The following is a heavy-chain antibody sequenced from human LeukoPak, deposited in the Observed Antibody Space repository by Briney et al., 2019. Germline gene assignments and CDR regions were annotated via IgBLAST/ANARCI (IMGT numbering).Heavy chain of an antibody. D-gene: IGHD6-13*01. V-gene: IGHV3-7*01. Sequence: GGSLRLSCAASGFTFSSYSMNWVRQAPGRGLEWVANIKQDGSERYYVDSVKGRFTISRDNAKNSLYLQMDSLRAEDTAVYYCARAAHSSSAFWGQGTLVTVSS. CDR2: IKQDGSER. J-gene: IGHJ4*02. CDR3: ARAAHSSSAF. CDR1: GFTFSSYS.